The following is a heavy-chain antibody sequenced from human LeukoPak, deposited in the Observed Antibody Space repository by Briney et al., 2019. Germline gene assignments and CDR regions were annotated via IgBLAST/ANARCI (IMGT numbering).Heavy chain of an antibody. D-gene: IGHD6-13*01. Sequence: SETLSLTCTVSGGAISRSTYYWGWLREPPGKGGEGVRSIYYSGSTYYIPSLKSRVTISVDTSKNHFSLKLSSVTAADTAVYYCASIAAAGNEWGQGTLVTVSS. V-gene: IGHV4-39*02. J-gene: IGHJ4*02. CDR2: IYYSGST. CDR3: ASIAAAGNE. CDR1: GGAISRSTYY.